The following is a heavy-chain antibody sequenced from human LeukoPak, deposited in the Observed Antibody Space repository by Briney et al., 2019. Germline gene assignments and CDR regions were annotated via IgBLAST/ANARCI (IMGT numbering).Heavy chain of an antibody. J-gene: IGHJ5*02. D-gene: IGHD3-3*01. Sequence: ASVTVSCKASGYTFTSYDINWVRQAPGQGLEWMGWISAYNGNANYAQKLQGRVTMTTDTSTSTAYMELRSLRSDDTAVYYCARGLEWLTRRHTWFDPWGQGTLVTVSS. CDR3: ARGLEWLTRRHTWFDP. CDR1: GYTFTSYD. CDR2: ISAYNGNA. V-gene: IGHV1-18*01.